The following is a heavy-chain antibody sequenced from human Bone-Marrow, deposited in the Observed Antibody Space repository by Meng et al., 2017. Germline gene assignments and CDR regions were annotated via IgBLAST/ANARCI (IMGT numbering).Heavy chain of an antibody. V-gene: IGHV5-51*01. CDR3: ARDRAYSSGWWCAFDI. D-gene: IGHD6-13*01. J-gene: IGHJ3*02. CDR2: IYLGYSDT. CDR1: GYSFTRYW. Sequence: GESLKISCQGSGYSFTRYWIGWVRQMPGKGLEWMGIIYLGYSDTKYSPSFQGQVTISADRSNTTAYLQWSSLKAADTAMYYCARDRAYSSGWWCAFDIWGQGTMVTVSS.